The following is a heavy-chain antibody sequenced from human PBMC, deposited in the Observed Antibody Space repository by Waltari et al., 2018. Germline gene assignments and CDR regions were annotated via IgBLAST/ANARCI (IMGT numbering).Heavy chain of an antibody. Sequence: QVQLVQSGAEVKKPGASVKVSCKASGYTFTSYDINWVRQATGQGLEWMGWMKPTSGNTGYAQKFQGRVTMTRNTSISTAYMELSSLRSEDTAVYYCARIAAVAGTLWYFDLWGRGTLVTVSS. D-gene: IGHD6-19*01. J-gene: IGHJ2*01. CDR1: GYTFTSYD. CDR2: MKPTSGNT. V-gene: IGHV1-8*02. CDR3: ARIAAVAGTLWYFDL.